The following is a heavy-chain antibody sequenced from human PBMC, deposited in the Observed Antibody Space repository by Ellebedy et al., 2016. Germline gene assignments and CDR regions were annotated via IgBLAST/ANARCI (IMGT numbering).Heavy chain of an antibody. V-gene: IGHV3-33*08. J-gene: IGHJ4*02. CDR3: ARDGDHWHIDS. Sequence: GGSLRLSXAASGFTFTYYWMNWVRQAPGMGLEWVGIVFHDGIRQDHADSVKGRFTISRDNSKNMVYLQMNSLRGGDTAVYYCARDGDHWHIDSWGQGTLVTVSS. CDR2: VFHDGIRQ. D-gene: IGHD4-17*01. CDR1: GFTFTYYW.